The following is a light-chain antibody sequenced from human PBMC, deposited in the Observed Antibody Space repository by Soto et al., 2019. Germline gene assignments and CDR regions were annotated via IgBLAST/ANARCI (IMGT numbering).Light chain of an antibody. V-gene: IGLV2-14*01. Sequence: QPAPVSGSPGQSITISCTGISSDGDDYKDVSWYQQHPGKAPKLMIYEVTYRPSGVSNRFSGSKSGNTASLTISGLQAEDEADYYCSSYTSTTTVFGTGTKVTVL. J-gene: IGLJ1*01. CDR1: SSDGDDYKD. CDR3: SSYTSTTTV. CDR2: EVT.